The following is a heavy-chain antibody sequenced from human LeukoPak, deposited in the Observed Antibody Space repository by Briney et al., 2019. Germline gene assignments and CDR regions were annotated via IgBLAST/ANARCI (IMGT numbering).Heavy chain of an antibody. J-gene: IGHJ4*02. Sequence: VGSLRLSCAASGFTISSYEMNWVRQAPGKGLEWVSYISNSGNTIYYADSVKGRFTISRDNAKNSLYLQMNSLRAEDTAVYYCARRSRGTGSWYYFDYWGQGTLVTVSS. CDR1: GFTISSYE. V-gene: IGHV3-48*03. D-gene: IGHD3-10*01. CDR2: ISNSGNTI. CDR3: ARRSRGTGSWYYFDY.